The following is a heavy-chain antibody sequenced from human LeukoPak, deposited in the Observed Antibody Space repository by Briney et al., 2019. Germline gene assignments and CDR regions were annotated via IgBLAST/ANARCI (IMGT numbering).Heavy chain of an antibody. CDR3: ARETYYDSSGHSHDAFDT. J-gene: IGHJ3*02. CDR2: IYYSGST. V-gene: IGHV4-59*01. D-gene: IGHD3-22*01. Sequence: SETLSLTCTVSGGSISNYYWSWIRQPPGKGLEWIGYIYYSGSTNYNPSLKSRVTISVDTSKNQFSLKLRSVTAADTAVYYCARETYYDSSGHSHDAFDTWGQGTMVTVSS. CDR1: GGSISNYY.